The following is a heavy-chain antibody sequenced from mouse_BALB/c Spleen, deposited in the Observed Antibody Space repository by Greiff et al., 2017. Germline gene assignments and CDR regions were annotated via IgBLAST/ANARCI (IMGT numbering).Heavy chain of an antibody. CDR2: IDPETGGT. CDR1: GYTFTDYE. Sequence: VQGVESGAELVRPGASVTLSCKASGYTFTDYEMHWVKQTPVHGLEWIGAIDPETGGTAYNQKFKGKATLTADKSSSTAYMELRSLTSEDSAVYYCTNILLWYAMDYWGQGTSVTVSS. J-gene: IGHJ4*01. V-gene: IGHV1-15*01. CDR3: TNILLWYAMDY. D-gene: IGHD2-1*01.